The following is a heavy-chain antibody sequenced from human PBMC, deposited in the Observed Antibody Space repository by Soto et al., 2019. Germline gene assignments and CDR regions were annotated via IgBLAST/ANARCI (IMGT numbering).Heavy chain of an antibody. J-gene: IGHJ4*02. CDR1: GGTFSSYA. V-gene: IGHV1-69*06. Sequence: ASVKVSCKASGGTFSSYAISWVRQAPGQGLEWMGGIIPIFGTANYAQKFQGRVTITADKSTSTAYMELSSLRSEDTAVYYCARDLRTGIAAAGVFDYWGQGTLVTVSS. CDR3: ARDLRTGIAAAGVFDY. D-gene: IGHD6-13*01. CDR2: IIPIFGTA.